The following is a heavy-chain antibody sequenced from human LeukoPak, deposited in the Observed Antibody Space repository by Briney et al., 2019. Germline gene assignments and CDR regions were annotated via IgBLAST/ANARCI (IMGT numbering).Heavy chain of an antibody. Sequence: GGSLRLSCSGSGFIFNSYGINWVRQAPGKGLEWVAYISSSTSNIFYADSVKGRFTISRDHAKDSVLLQMNSLRVEDTALYFCARDGVMAETPFYFDSWGQGALVTVSS. V-gene: IGHV3-48*01. CDR1: GFIFNSYG. CDR3: ARDGVMAETPFYFDS. CDR2: ISSSTSNI. J-gene: IGHJ4*02. D-gene: IGHD2-21*01.